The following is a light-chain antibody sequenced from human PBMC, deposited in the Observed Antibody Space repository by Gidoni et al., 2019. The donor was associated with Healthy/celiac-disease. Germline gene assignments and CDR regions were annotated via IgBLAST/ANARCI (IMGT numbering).Light chain of an antibody. CDR1: QSISSW. CDR3: QQYNSYSRT. CDR2: KAS. J-gene: IGKJ1*01. V-gene: IGKV1-5*03. Sequence: DIEMTQSPSTLSASVGDRVTITCRASQSISSWLVWYQQQPGKDPKLLIYKASSLESGVPPRFSGSGSGNAFILPISSLQPDDFVTYYCQQYNSYSRTFGQGTKVEIK.